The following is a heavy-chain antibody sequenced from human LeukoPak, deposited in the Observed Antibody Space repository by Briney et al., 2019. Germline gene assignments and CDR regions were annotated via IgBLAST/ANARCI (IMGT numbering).Heavy chain of an antibody. J-gene: IGHJ3*02. CDR1: GYSFTSYW. V-gene: IGHV5-51*01. D-gene: IGHD2-21*02. CDR2: IYPGDSDT. CDR3: ARQVGMVVVVTASDAFDI. Sequence: GESLKISCKGSGYSFTSYWIGWVRQMPGKGLEWMGIIYPGDSDTRYSPSFQGQVTISADKSISTAYLQWSSLKASDTAVYYCARQVGMVVVVTASDAFDIWGQGTMVTVSS.